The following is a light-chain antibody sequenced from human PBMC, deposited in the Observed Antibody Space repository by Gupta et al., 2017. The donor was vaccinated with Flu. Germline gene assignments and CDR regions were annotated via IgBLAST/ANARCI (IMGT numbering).Light chain of an antibody. J-gene: IGLJ2*01. Sequence: SYVLTQPPSVSVALGQTARVTCGGNNIGSKAVHWYQQTPGQAPVLIVNDDSDRPSGIPERFSGSNSGNTATLTITRVEAGDEADYYCQVWDSSSDHLVFGGGTKLTVL. CDR3: QVWDSSSDHLV. CDR1: NIGSKA. V-gene: IGLV3-21*02. CDR2: DDS.